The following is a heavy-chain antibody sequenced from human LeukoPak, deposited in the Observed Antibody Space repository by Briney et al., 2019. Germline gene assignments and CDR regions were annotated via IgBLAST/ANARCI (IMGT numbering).Heavy chain of an antibody. D-gene: IGHD2-2*01. J-gene: IGHJ6*04. Sequence: GGSLRLSCAASGFMFSSYSMNCVRQAPGKGLEWVSSLSSSSYIYYADSVKGRFTISRDNAKNSLYLQMNSLRAEDMAVYYCARTEVIPAAIGENYYYGMDVWGKGTTVTVSS. V-gene: IGHV3-21*01. CDR3: ARTEVIPAAIGENYYYGMDV. CDR1: GFMFSSYS. CDR2: LSSSSYI.